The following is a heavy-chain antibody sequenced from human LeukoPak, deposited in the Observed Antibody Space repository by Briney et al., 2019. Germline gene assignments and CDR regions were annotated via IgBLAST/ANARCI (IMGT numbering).Heavy chain of an antibody. CDR2: IRASGDST. Sequence: PGGSLRLSCAATGFTFTSYAMTWVRQAPGKGLEWVSTIRASGDSTYYADSVKGRLTIPRDNPKNTLYLQMNSLRAEDTAVYYCAKGGYSSWFDPWGQGTLVTVSS. CDR3: AKGGYSSWFDP. J-gene: IGHJ5*02. V-gene: IGHV3-23*01. CDR1: GFTFTSYA. D-gene: IGHD6-13*01.